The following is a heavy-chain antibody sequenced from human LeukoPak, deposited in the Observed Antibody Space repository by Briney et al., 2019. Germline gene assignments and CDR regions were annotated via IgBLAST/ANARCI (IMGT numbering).Heavy chain of an antibody. CDR1: GGSISSYY. CDR2: IYYSGST. CDR3: ARDYGITMVRGRWFDP. J-gene: IGHJ5*02. D-gene: IGHD3-10*01. V-gene: IGHV4-59*01. Sequence: ASETLSLTCTVSGGSISSYYWSWIRQPPGKGLEWIGYIYYSGSTNYNPSLKSRVTISVDTSKNQFSLKLSSVTAADTAVYYCARDYGITMVRGRWFDPWGQGTLVTVSS.